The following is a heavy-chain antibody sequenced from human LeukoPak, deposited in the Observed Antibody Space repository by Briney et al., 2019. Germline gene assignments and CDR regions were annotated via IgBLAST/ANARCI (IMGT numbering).Heavy chain of an antibody. Sequence: GGSLRLSCAASGFTFSTYEMNWVRQAPGKGLEWVSYISSSGSTIYYADSVKGRFTISRDNAKNSLYLQMNSLRAEDTAVYYCARASSYYGSGSFSDWGQGTLVTVSS. J-gene: IGHJ4*02. D-gene: IGHD3-10*01. CDR2: ISSSGSTI. CDR3: ARASSYYGSGSFSD. CDR1: GFTFSTYE. V-gene: IGHV3-48*03.